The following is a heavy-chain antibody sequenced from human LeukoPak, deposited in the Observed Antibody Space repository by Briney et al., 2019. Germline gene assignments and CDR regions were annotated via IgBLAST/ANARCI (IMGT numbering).Heavy chain of an antibody. Sequence: GGSLRLSCAASGFTFSDAWMTWVRQAPGKGLEWVGRIKSKTDGGTTDYAAPVKGRFTISRDDSENTLYLQMSSLKTEDTAVYYCARVDYGWYFDLWGRGTLVTVSS. CDR3: ARVDYGWYFDL. CDR1: GFTFSDAW. V-gene: IGHV3-15*01. J-gene: IGHJ2*01. D-gene: IGHD4/OR15-4a*01. CDR2: IKSKTDGGTT.